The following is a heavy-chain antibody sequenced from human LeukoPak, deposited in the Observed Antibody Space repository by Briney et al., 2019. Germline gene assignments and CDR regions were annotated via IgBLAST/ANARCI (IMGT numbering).Heavy chain of an antibody. J-gene: IGHJ6*03. CDR1: GFTFSSYW. Sequence: QPGGSLRLSCAASGFTFSSYWMSWVRQAPGKGLEWVANIKQDGSEKYYVDSVKGRFTISRDNAKNSLYLQMNSLRAEDTAVYYCARDSAPYSSSYYYYYYMDVWGKGTTVTVSS. CDR2: IKQDGSEK. D-gene: IGHD6-6*01. V-gene: IGHV3-7*01. CDR3: ARDSAPYSSSYYYYYYMDV.